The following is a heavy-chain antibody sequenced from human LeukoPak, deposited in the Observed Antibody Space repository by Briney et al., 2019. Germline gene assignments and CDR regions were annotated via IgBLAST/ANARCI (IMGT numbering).Heavy chain of an antibody. CDR2: IIPIFGTA. Sequence: SVKVSCKASGGTFSSYAISWVRQAPGQGLEWMGGIIPIFGTANYAQKFQGRVTITADESTSTAYMELSSLRSEDTAMYYCARGSVARSTSLAFDIWGQGTMVTVSS. V-gene: IGHV1-69*13. D-gene: IGHD2-2*01. J-gene: IGHJ3*02. CDR3: ARGSVARSTSLAFDI. CDR1: GGTFSSYA.